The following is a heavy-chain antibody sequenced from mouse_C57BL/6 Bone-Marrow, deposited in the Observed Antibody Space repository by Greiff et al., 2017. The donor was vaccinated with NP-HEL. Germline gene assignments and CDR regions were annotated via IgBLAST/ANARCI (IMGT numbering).Heavy chain of an antibody. CDR1: GFTFSDYY. V-gene: IGHV5-12*01. CDR2: ISNGGGST. CDR3: ARKGWDGAWFAY. Sequence: EVKLVESGGGLVQPGGSLKLSCAASGFTFSDYYMYWVRQTPEKRLEWVAYISNGGGSTYYPDTVKGRFTISRDNAKNTLYLQMSRLKSEDTAMYYCARKGWDGAWFAYWGQGTLVTVSA. J-gene: IGHJ3*01. D-gene: IGHD3-3*01.